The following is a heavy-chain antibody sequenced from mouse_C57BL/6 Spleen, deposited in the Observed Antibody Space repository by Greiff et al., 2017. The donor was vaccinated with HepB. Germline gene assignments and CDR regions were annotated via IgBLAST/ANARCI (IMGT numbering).Heavy chain of an antibody. CDR2: IDPHSGGT. CDR1: GYTFTSYW. CDR3: ARGYYGSSYYFDY. V-gene: IGHV1-72*01. Sequence: QVQLQQPGAELVKPGASVKLSCKASGYTFTSYWMHWVKQRPGRGLEWIGRIDPHSGGTKYNEKFKSKATLTVDKPSSTAYMQLSSLTSEDSAVYYCARGYYGSSYYFDYWGQGTTLTVSS. J-gene: IGHJ2*01. D-gene: IGHD1-1*01.